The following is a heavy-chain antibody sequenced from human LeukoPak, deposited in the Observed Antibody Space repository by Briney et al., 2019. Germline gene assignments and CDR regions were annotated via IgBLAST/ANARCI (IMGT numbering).Heavy chain of an antibody. CDR1: GGTFSSYA. CDR2: IIPIFGTA. Sequence: GASVKVSCKASGGTFSSYAISWVRQAPGQGLEWMGGIIPIFGTANYAQKFQGRVTITADESTSTAYMELSSLRSEDTAAYYCAAQVVAASNWNDVRNWFDPWGQGTLVTVSS. J-gene: IGHJ5*02. CDR3: AAQVVAASNWNDVRNWFDP. D-gene: IGHD1-20*01. V-gene: IGHV1-69*13.